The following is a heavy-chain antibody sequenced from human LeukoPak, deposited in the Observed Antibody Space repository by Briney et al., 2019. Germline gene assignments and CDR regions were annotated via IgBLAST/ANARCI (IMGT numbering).Heavy chain of an antibody. CDR1: GYTLTELS. CDR3: ATPRTRWFGELLPFYYFDY. J-gene: IGHJ4*02. Sequence: GASVKVSRKVSGYTLTELSMHWVRQAPGKGLEWMGGFDPEDGETIYAQKFQGRVTMTEDTSTDTAYMELSSLRSEDTAVYYCATPRTRWFGELLPFYYFDYWGQGTLVTVSS. D-gene: IGHD3-10*01. V-gene: IGHV1-24*01. CDR2: FDPEDGET.